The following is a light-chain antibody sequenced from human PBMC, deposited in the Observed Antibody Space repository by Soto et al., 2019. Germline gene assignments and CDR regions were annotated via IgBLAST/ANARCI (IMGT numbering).Light chain of an antibody. J-gene: IGLJ1*01. V-gene: IGLV7-46*01. CDR2: YTN. Sequence: QAVLTQDPSLTVSPGGTVNLTCDSSTGAVTSGHYPYWFQQKPGQAPRTLVYYTNNRHSCTPARSSCSRLGGKAALTFSGAQPEDDAEYYCLLSYSRAYGFGTGSKVTV. CDR1: TGAVTSGHY. CDR3: LLSYSRAYG.